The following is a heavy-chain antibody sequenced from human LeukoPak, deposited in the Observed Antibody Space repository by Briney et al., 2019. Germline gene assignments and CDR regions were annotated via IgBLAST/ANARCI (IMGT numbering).Heavy chain of an antibody. J-gene: IGHJ3*02. CDR3: ARDRIWNDAGHDPFDI. D-gene: IGHD1-1*01. CDR1: GASILSYY. Sequence: PSETLSLTCIVSGASILSYYWRWIRQPAGKGLEWIGRIYTSANTNYSPSFKSRATISIDRSKNQFSLNLPSVTAADTAVYYCARDRIWNDAGHDPFDIWGQGTMVTVSS. CDR2: IYTSANT. V-gene: IGHV4-4*07.